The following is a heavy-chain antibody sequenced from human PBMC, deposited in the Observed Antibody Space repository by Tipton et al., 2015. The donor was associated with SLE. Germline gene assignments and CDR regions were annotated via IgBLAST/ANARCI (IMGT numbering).Heavy chain of an antibody. Sequence: TLSLTCVVSGDSVSSAPYFYWAWIRQPPGKGLEWLGTVFHGGTTYYKPSLRSRVTISLDTSQSQFSLELTAVTAADTAVYFCARSRFRSTSASDVTTWFDPWGQGTLVTVSS. V-gene: IGHV4-39*07. CDR1: GDSVSSAPYFY. D-gene: IGHD1-1*01. CDR2: VFHGGTT. J-gene: IGHJ5*02. CDR3: ARSRFRSTSASDVTTWFDP.